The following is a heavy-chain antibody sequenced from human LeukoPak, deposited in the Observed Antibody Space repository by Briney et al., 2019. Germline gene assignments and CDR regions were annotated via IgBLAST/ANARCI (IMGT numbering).Heavy chain of an antibody. CDR1: EFTFSSYS. CDR2: IRSKANGYAT. V-gene: IGHV3-73*01. Sequence: GGSLRLSCAASEFTFSSYSMNWVRQASGKGLEWVGRIRSKANGYATAYAASVKGRFTISRDDSKNTAYLQMNSLKTEDTAVYYCARLFGYEVLGPDYWGQGTLVTVSS. J-gene: IGHJ4*02. CDR3: ARLFGYEVLGPDY. D-gene: IGHD5-18*01.